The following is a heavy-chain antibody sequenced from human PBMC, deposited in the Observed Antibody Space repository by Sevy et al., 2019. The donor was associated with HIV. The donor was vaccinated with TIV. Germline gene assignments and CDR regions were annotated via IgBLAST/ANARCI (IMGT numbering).Heavy chain of an antibody. CDR3: VRDPQINDIAESGIIH. J-gene: IGHJ4*02. CDR2: IWWDGSEK. CDR1: GFTLTSYT. Sequence: GGSLRLSCAASGFTLTSYTMNWVRQAPGKGLEWVAVIWWDGSEKYYADSVKGRFTISRDNSEDMMYLQMRSLRADDTAMYYCVRDPQINDIAESGIIHWGQGTLVTVSS. D-gene: IGHD1-1*01. V-gene: IGHV3-33*08.